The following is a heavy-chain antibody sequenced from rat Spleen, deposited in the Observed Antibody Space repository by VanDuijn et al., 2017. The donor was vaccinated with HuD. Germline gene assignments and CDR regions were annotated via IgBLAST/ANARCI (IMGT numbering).Heavy chain of an antibody. J-gene: IGHJ2*01. CDR1: GFTFSNYY. D-gene: IGHD1-12*01. Sequence: EVQLVESGGGLVQPGRSMKLSCAASGFTFSNYYMAWVRQAPTKGLEWVASISTGGGNTYYRDSVKGRFTISRNNAKTTLYLQMDSLRSEDTATFYCAREADVPFHYFDYWGQGVMVTVSS. CDR2: ISTGGGNT. V-gene: IGHV5-25*01. CDR3: AREADVPFHYFDY.